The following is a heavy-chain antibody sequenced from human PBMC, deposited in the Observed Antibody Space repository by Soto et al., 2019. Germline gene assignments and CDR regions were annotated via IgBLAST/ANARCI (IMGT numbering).Heavy chain of an antibody. Sequence: EVQLVESGGGLVQPGGSLRLSCAASGFTFSSYWMHWVRQAPGKGLVWVSRINSDGSSTSYADSVKGRFTISRDNAKNTLDLQMNSLRAEDTAVYYCARAGVGGQWLDWAFDAWGQGTLVTVAS. J-gene: IGHJ4*02. CDR2: INSDGSST. CDR3: ARAGVGGQWLDWAFDA. CDR1: GFTFSSYW. D-gene: IGHD6-19*01. V-gene: IGHV3-74*01.